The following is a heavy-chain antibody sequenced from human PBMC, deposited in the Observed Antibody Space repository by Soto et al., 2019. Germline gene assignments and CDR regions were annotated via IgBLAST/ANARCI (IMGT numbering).Heavy chain of an antibody. CDR3: ARAFYCSGGSCYPRFYYYGMDV. V-gene: IGHV3-30-3*01. D-gene: IGHD2-15*01. J-gene: IGHJ6*02. CDR2: ISYDGSNK. CDR1: GFTFSSYA. Sequence: SLRLSCAASGFTFSSYAMHWVRQAPGKGLEWVAFISYDGSNKYYADSVKGRFTISRDNSKNTLYLQMNSLRAEDTAVYYCARAFYCSGGSCYPRFYYYGMDVWGQGTTVTVSS.